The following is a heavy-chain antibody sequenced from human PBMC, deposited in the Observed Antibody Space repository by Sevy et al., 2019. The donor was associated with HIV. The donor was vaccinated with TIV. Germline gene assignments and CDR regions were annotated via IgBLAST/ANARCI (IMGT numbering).Heavy chain of an antibody. CDR2: IVVGSGNT. V-gene: IGHV1-58*01. CDR1: GFTFTSSA. Sequence: ASVKVSCKASGFTFTSSAVQWVRQARGQRLEWIVWIVVGSGNTNYAQKFQERVTITRDMSTSTAYMELSSLRSEDTAVYYCSASSRSDCGGDCYDTFDYWGQGTLVTVSS. CDR3: SASSRSDCGGDCYDTFDY. D-gene: IGHD2-21*02. J-gene: IGHJ4*02.